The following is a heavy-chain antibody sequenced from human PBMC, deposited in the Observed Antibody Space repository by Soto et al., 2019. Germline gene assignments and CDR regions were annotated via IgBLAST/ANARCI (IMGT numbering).Heavy chain of an antibody. CDR1: GGSITSYH. D-gene: IGHD2-15*01. J-gene: IGHJ5*02. CDR2: TTYTGNT. Sequence: PSENLYITCVVFGGSITSYHLSWIRQGPGKRLERIAYTTYTGNTNYKPTLKSRVTISMDTSKTQLTLKSTSRTAADTAVYYCARDMHAGFTHYSNPWGQGTLPTVSS. V-gene: IGHV4-59*01. CDR3: ARDMHAGFTHYSNP.